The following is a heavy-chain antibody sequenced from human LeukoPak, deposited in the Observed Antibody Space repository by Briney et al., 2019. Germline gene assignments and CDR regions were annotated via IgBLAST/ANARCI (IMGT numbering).Heavy chain of an antibody. CDR1: GASINSYY. CDR3: ARGDIYVDY. Sequence: SETLSLTCSVSGASINSYYWNWIRQPPGKGLEWIGYSYHSGSTNYNPSLKSRVTISVDTSKNQFSLKLSSVTAADTAVYYCARGDIYVDYWGQGTLVTVSS. CDR2: SYHSGST. J-gene: IGHJ4*02. V-gene: IGHV4-59*01. D-gene: IGHD2-21*01.